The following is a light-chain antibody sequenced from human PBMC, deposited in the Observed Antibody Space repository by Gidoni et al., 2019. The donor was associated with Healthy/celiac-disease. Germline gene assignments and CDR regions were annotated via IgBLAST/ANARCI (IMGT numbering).Light chain of an antibody. CDR3: QQYNNWPAVT. Sequence: EIVMTQSPATLSVSPGERATLSCRASQSVSSNLAWYQQKPGQAPRLLIYGESTRATGIPARFSGSGSGTEFTLTISSLQSEDFAVYYCQQYNNWPAVTFXQXTKLEIK. CDR1: QSVSSN. CDR2: GES. V-gene: IGKV3-15*01. J-gene: IGKJ2*01.